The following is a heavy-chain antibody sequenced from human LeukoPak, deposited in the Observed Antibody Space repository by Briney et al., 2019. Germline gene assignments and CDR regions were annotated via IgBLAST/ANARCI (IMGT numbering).Heavy chain of an antibody. Sequence: GGSLRLSCAASGFTFSSYWMSWVRQAPGKGPEWVANIKQDGSEKYYVDSVKGRFTISRDNAKNSLYLQMNSLRAEDTAVYYCARPHLWFGELYFDYWGQGTLVTVSS. CDR1: GFTFSSYW. D-gene: IGHD3-10*01. V-gene: IGHV3-7*01. J-gene: IGHJ4*02. CDR2: IKQDGSEK. CDR3: ARPHLWFGELYFDY.